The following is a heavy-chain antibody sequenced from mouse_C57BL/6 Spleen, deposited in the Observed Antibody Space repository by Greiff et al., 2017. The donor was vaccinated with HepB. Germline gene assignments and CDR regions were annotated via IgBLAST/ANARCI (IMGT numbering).Heavy chain of an antibody. CDR1: GYTFTDYN. CDR3: ARGYDYDEDWYFDV. V-gene: IGHV1-22*01. J-gene: IGHJ1*03. D-gene: IGHD2-4*01. Sequence: VQLKQSGPELVKPGASVKMSCKASGYTFTDYNMHWVKQSHGKSLEWIGYINPNNGGTSYNQKFKGKATLTVNKSSSTAYMELRSLTSEDSAVYYCARGYDYDEDWYFDVWGTGTTVTVSS. CDR2: INPNNGGT.